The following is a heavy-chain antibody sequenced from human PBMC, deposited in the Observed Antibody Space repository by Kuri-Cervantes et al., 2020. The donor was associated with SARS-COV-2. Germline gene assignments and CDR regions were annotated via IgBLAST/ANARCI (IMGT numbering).Heavy chain of an antibody. CDR3: ARAGIFGVDY. D-gene: IGHD3-3*01. CDR2: INHSGTS. V-gene: IGHV4-34*01. J-gene: IGHJ4*02. CDR1: GGSFSDYY. Sequence: SQTLSLTCAVYGGSFSDYYWSWIRQPPGKGLEWIGQINHSGTSNYNPSLKSRFTISVDTSKNQFSLKVTSVTAADTAMYYCARAGIFGVDYWGQGTLVTVSS.